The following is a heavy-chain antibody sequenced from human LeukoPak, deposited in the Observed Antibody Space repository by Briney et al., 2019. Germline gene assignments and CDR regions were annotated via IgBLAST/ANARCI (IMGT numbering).Heavy chain of an antibody. J-gene: IGHJ4*02. V-gene: IGHV4-34*01. CDR2: INHSGST. D-gene: IGHD6-19*01. CDR1: GGSFSGYY. Sequence: SETLSLTCAVYGGSFSGYYWSWIRQPPGKGLEWIGEINHSGSTNYNPSLKSRVTISVDTSKNQLSLKVRSVTAADTAVYYCARVRLWLAFFDYWGQGTLVTVSS. CDR3: ARVRLWLAFFDY.